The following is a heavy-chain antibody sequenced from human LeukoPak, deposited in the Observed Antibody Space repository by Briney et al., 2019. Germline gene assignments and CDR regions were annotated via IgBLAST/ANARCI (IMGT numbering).Heavy chain of an antibody. J-gene: IGHJ4*02. Sequence: GGSLRLSYAASGFTFSSYTMSWVRQAPGKGLEWVSTITTSDGNTYYADSVKGRFTVSRDNSKNTLFLQMNSLRAEDTAVYYCARSTRMVATIDYWGQGTLVTVSS. D-gene: IGHD5-12*01. CDR2: ITTSDGNT. CDR3: ARSTRMVATIDY. V-gene: IGHV3-23*01. CDR1: GFTFSSYT.